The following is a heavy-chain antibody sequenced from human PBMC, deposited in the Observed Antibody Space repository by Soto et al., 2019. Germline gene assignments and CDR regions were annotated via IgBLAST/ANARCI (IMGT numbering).Heavy chain of an antibody. CDR3: ARDADASGWYHYGMDV. V-gene: IGHV3-7*01. D-gene: IGHD6-19*01. CDR2: IKQDGYEK. J-gene: IGHJ6*02. Sequence: GGSLRLSCAASGFTLSSYWMNWVRPAPGKGLEWVANIKQDGYEKYYVDSVRGRFFISRDNAKNSLYLQLNSLRAEDTAVYYCARDADASGWYHYGMDVWGQGTLVTVSS. CDR1: GFTLSSYW.